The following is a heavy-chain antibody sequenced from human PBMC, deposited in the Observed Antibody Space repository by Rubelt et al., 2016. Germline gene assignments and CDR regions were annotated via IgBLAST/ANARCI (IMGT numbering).Heavy chain of an antibody. V-gene: IGHV1-8*01. Sequence: QVQLVQSGAEVKKPGASVKVSCKASGYTFTSYDINWVRQATGQGLEWMGWMNPNSGNTGYAQKFQGRVTMTRNTSISTAYMELSSLSSESTAVYYCARMVNDFWIGYHNWFDPWGQGTLVTVSS. J-gene: IGHJ5*02. CDR1: GYTFTSYD. D-gene: IGHD3-3*01. CDR2: MNPNSGNT. CDR3: ARMVNDFWIGYHNWFDP.